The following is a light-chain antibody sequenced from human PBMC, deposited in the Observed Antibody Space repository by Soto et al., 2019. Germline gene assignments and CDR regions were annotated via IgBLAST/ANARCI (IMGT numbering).Light chain of an antibody. CDR3: LQDYNHPWT. J-gene: IGKJ1*01. CDR2: AAS. Sequence: AIQMTQSPSSLSASVGDRVTITCRASQGIRNNLGWYQQKPGKAPKLLIYAASSLQSGFPSRFRGSGSSTDFTLTISSLQPEDFATYYCLQDYNHPWTCGQGTMVEIK. V-gene: IGKV1-6*01. CDR1: QGIRNN.